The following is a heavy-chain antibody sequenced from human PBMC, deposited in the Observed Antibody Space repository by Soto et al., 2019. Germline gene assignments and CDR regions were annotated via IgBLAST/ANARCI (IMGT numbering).Heavy chain of an antibody. Sequence: GASVKVSCKASGYTFTSYAMHWVRQAPGQRLEWMGWINAGNGNTKYSQKFQGRVTITRDTSTSTAYMELRSLRSDDTAVYYCASGVSVTTGAFDIWGQGTMVTVSS. J-gene: IGHJ3*02. CDR2: INAGNGNT. CDR1: GYTFTSYA. D-gene: IGHD4-17*01. V-gene: IGHV1-3*01. CDR3: ASGVSVTTGAFDI.